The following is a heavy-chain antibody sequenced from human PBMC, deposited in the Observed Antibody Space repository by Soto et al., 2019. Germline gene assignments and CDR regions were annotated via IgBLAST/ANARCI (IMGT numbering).Heavy chain of an antibody. CDR2: ISSSSSYI. J-gene: IGHJ4*02. CDR3: ARDEKVATMRGYFDY. CDR1: GFTFSSYS. Sequence: PGGSLRLSCAASGFTFSSYSMNWVRQAPGKGLEWVSSISSSSSYIYYADSVKGRFTISRDNAKNSLCLQMNSLRAEDTAVYYCARDEKVATMRGYFDYWGQGTLVTVSS. V-gene: IGHV3-21*01. D-gene: IGHD5-12*01.